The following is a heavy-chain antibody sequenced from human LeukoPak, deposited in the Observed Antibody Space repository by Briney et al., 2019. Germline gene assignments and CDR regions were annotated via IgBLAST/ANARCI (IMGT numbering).Heavy chain of an antibody. D-gene: IGHD3-10*01. J-gene: IGHJ6*02. CDR1: GYTFSSYC. Sequence: ASVKVSCKASGYTFSSYCIHWVRQAPGQGLEWMGWINPNSGGTNYAQKFQGRVTMTRDTSISTAYMELSRLRSDDTAVYYCTGRYYLNDQDYYAVEDWGQGTTVTVSS. CDR3: TGRYYLNDQDYYAVED. CDR2: INPNSGGT. V-gene: IGHV1-2*02.